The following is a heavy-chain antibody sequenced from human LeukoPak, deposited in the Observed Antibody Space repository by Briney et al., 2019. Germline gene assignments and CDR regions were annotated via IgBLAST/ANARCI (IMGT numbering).Heavy chain of an antibody. CDR1: GFTFSSYG. CDR3: AKDLRYSSNHYYYYYGMDV. Sequence: GGSLRLSCAASGFTFSSYGMHWVREAPGKGLEWEAFIRYDGSNKYCADPVKGRFTISRDNSKNTLYLQMNSLRAEDTAVYYCAKDLRYSSNHYYYYYGMDVWGQGTTVTVSS. D-gene: IGHD6-13*01. V-gene: IGHV3-30*02. J-gene: IGHJ6*02. CDR2: IRYDGSNK.